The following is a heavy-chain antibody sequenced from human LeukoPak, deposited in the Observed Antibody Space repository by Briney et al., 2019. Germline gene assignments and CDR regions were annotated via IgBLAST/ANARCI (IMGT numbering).Heavy chain of an antibody. CDR1: GFTFSGSA. V-gene: IGHV3-73*01. CDR3: TSNRQYYDYIWGSLDTRDAFDI. D-gene: IGHD3-16*01. Sequence: GGSLRLSCAASGFTFSGSAMHWVRQASGKGLEWVGRIRGKANSYATAYAASVKGRFTISRDDSKNTAYLQMNSLKTEDTAVYYCTSNRQYYDYIWGSLDTRDAFDIRGQGTMVTVSS. CDR2: IRGKANSYAT. J-gene: IGHJ3*02.